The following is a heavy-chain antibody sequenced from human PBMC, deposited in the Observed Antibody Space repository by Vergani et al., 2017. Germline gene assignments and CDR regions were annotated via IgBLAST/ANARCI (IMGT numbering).Heavy chain of an antibody. D-gene: IGHD2-2*01. Sequence: EVQLVESGGGLVKPGGSLRLSCAASGFTFSSYSMNWVRQAPGKGLEWVSSISSSSSYIYYADSVKGRFTISRDNAKNSLYLQMNSLRAEDTAVYYCAREGYCSSRSCYAIGYWGQGTLVTVSS. J-gene: IGHJ4*02. V-gene: IGHV3-21*01. CDR2: ISSSSSYI. CDR1: GFTFSSYS. CDR3: AREGYCSSRSCYAIGY.